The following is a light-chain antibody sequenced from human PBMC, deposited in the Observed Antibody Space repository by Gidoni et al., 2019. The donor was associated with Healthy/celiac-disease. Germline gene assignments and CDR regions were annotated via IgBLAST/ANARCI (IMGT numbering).Light chain of an antibody. CDR2: GAS. V-gene: IGKV3D-15*01. CDR1: QSVSSN. Sequence: EIVIPQSPATLSVSPGERATLSCRAIQSVSSNLACYQQKPGQAPRLLIYGASTRATGIPARFSGSGSGTEFPLTISSLQSEDFAVYYCQQYNNWPKTLGQGTKVEIK. CDR3: QQYNNWPKT. J-gene: IGKJ1*01.